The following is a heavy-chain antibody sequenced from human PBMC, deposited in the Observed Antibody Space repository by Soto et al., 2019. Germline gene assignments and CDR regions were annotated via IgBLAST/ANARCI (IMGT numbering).Heavy chain of an antibody. V-gene: IGHV4-59*08. D-gene: IGHD2-15*01. CDR3: AILRDDKPRSFCYFAL. Sequence: PSETLSLTCTVSGGSINGYYWTWIRQPPGKGLEWIGYINYSGGTNYTPSLKSRVTISVDTSKNQLSLRLNSVTAADTAVYYCAILRDDKPRSFCYFALWGRGTLVTVSS. J-gene: IGHJ2*01. CDR2: INYSGGT. CDR1: GGSINGYY.